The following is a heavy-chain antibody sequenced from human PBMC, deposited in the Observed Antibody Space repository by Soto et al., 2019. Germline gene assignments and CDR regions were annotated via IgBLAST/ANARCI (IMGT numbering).Heavy chain of an antibody. J-gene: IGHJ4*02. CDR3: ARVHYGACFDY. CDR1: GFTFSDYY. CDR2: ISSSNDYT. Sequence: GGSLRLSCAVTGFTFSDYYMSWIRLAPGKGLESVSYISSSNDYTNYADSVKGRFTVSRDNAKNSLYLQMNSLRAEDTAVYYCARVHYGACFDYWGQGALVTVSS. V-gene: IGHV3-11*06. D-gene: IGHD3-10*01.